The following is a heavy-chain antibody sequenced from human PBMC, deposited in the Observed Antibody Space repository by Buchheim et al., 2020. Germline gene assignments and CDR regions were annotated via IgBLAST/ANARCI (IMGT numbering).Heavy chain of an antibody. Sequence: QVQLVQSGAEVKKPGASVKVSCKASGYTFTSKYMHWVRQAPGQGLEWMGIINPSGGSTSYAQKFQGRVTMTRDTSTSTVYMELSSLRSEDTAVYYCAREYLAYYDYIWGSYRRPFDYWGQGTL. CDR1: GYTFTSKY. V-gene: IGHV1-46*01. D-gene: IGHD3-16*02. CDR2: INPSGGST. CDR3: AREYLAYYDYIWGSYRRPFDY. J-gene: IGHJ4*02.